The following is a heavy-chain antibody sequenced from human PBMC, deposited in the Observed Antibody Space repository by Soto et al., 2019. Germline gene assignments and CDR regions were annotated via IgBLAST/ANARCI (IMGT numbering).Heavy chain of an antibody. CDR3: ARDLVSRDFWSGYYTDWFDH. J-gene: IGHJ5*02. D-gene: IGHD3-3*01. CDR2: IYTSGST. CDR1: GGSISSYY. V-gene: IGHV4-4*07. Sequence: PSETLSLTCTVSGGSISSYYWSWIRQPAGKGLEWIGRIYTSGSTNYNPSLKSRVTMSVDTSKNQFSLKLSSVTAADTAVYYCARDLVSRDFWSGYYTDWFDHWGQGTLVTVSS.